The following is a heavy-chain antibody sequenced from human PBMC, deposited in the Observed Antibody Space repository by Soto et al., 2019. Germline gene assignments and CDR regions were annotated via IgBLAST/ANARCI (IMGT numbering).Heavy chain of an antibody. CDR1: GGSIDGHN. V-gene: IGHV4-59*08. D-gene: IGHD3-10*01. J-gene: IGHJ6*02. Sequence: QVQLHESGPGLVKPSETLSLTCTVSGGSIDGHNCAWIRQTPGKALEWIGYVYSTGGSVYNPSLKDRVTLSMDTSKRQFSLQMRSVTAADTAVYYCVRQGIGNLHGLVDIWGRGTTVTVSS. CDR2: VYSTGGS. CDR3: VRQGIGNLHGLVDI.